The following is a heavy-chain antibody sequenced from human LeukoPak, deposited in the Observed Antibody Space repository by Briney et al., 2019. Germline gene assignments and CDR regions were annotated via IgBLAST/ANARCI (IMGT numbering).Heavy chain of an antibody. V-gene: IGHV1-69*05. CDR2: IIPIFGTA. Sequence: GASVKVSCKASGGTFSSYAISWVRQAPGQGLEWMGRIIPIFGTANYAQKFQGRVTITTDESTSTAYMELSSLRSEDTAVYYCAREMGSSRKVYYFDYWGQGTLVTDSS. D-gene: IGHD1-26*01. CDR3: AREMGSSRKVYYFDY. CDR1: GGTFSSYA. J-gene: IGHJ4*02.